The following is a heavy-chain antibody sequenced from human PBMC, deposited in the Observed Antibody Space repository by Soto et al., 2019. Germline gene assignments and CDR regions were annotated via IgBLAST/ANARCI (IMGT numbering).Heavy chain of an antibody. D-gene: IGHD4-4*01. CDR1: GFSLSTSRVG. J-gene: IGHJ4*02. Sequence: QITLKESGPTLVKPTQTLTLTCTFSGFSLSTSRVGVGWIRQPPGKALEGLALIYWSDEKRYSPSLSSRLTITKDTSKNQVVLTMTNMDPVDTATYYCAHRRGADYKGCFHYWGQGTLVTVSS. CDR2: IYWSDEK. V-gene: IGHV2-5*01. CDR3: AHRRGADYKGCFHY.